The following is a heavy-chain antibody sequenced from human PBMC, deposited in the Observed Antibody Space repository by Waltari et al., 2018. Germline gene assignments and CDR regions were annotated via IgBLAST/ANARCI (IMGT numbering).Heavy chain of an antibody. CDR2: IFAGGST. CDR3: ARGRNTNYVVYGMDV. D-gene: IGHD4-4*01. J-gene: IGHJ6*02. V-gene: IGHV3-66*02. CDR1: GFSFSRNS. Sequence: EVQLLASGGGLVQPGGSLRLSCAASGFSFSRNSMSWVRQAPGKGLEWVSVIFAGGSTSHADYVKGRFTISRDISKSTLYLQMNSLRVEDTAVYYCARGRNTNYVVYGMDVWGQGTTVTVSS.